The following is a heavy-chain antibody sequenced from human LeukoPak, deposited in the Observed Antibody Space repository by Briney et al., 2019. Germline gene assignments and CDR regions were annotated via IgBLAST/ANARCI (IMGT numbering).Heavy chain of an antibody. CDR2: ISSSSSYI. CDR1: GFTFSSYS. CDR3: ARGWNYGAFDI. V-gene: IGHV3-21*01. J-gene: IGHJ3*02. Sequence: GGSLRLSRAASGFTFSSYSMNWVRQAPGKGLEWVSSISSSSSYIYYADSVKGRFTISRDNAKNSLYLQMNSLRAEDTAVYYCARGWNYGAFDIWGQGTMVTVSS. D-gene: IGHD1-7*01.